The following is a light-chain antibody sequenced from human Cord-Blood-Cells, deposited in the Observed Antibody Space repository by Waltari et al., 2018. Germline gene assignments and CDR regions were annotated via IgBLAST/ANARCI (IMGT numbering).Light chain of an antibody. J-gene: IGKJ2*01. CDR1: QGIRND. CDR3: LQDYNYPYT. CDR2: AAS. V-gene: IGKV1-6*01. Sequence: AIQMTQLPSSLSASVGDRFTITCRASQGIRNDLGWYQQKPGKAPKLLIYAASSLQSGVPSRFSGSGSGTDFTLTINSLQPEDFATYYCLQDYNYPYTFGQGTKLEIK.